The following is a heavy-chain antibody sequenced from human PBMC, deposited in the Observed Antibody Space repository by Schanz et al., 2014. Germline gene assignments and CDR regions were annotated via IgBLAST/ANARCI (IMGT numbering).Heavy chain of an antibody. V-gene: IGHV3-30*18. Sequence: VQLAESGGGLVQPGGSLRLSCAGSGFSFSDYGMHWVRQAPGRGLEWVAVISYHGSERYYADSVKGRFTISRDNSKNTLYLQMNSLRAEDTAVYYCAKGQLLSYYFDYWGQGTLVTVSS. CDR1: GFSFSDYG. CDR3: AKGQLLSYYFDY. J-gene: IGHJ4*02. CDR2: ISYHGSER. D-gene: IGHD2-21*01.